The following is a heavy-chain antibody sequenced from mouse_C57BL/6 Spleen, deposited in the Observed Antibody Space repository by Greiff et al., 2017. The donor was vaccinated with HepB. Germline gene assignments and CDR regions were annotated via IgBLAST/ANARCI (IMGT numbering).Heavy chain of an antibody. Sequence: QVQLQQPGAELVKPGASVKMSCKASGYTFTSYWITWVKQRPGQGLEWIGDIYPGSGSTNYNEKFKSKATLTVDTSSSTAYMQLSSLTSEDSAVYYCARNRIYYDYDGWFAYWGQGTLVTVSA. CDR3: ARNRIYYDYDGWFAY. CDR2: IYPGSGST. CDR1: GYTFTSYW. D-gene: IGHD2-4*01. V-gene: IGHV1-55*01. J-gene: IGHJ3*01.